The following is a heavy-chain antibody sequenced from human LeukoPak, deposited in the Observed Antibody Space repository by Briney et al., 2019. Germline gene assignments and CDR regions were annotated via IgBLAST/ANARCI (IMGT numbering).Heavy chain of an antibody. D-gene: IGHD2-21*01. CDR1: GASISSNNW. CDR2: VYHTGGI. Sequence: PSGTLSLTCAVSGASISSNNWWGWVRPSPEKGLEWIGDVYHTGGIIFTPSLESRLSLSVDKSKNQFSLKLRSVTAADTAVYYCARVFRLWGMEGDPWTFDVWGPGTMVIVSS. J-gene: IGHJ3*01. V-gene: IGHV4-4*02. CDR3: ARVFRLWGMEGDPWTFDV.